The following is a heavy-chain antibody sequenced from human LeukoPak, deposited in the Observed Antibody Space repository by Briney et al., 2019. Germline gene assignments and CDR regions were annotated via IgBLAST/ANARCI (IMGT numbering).Heavy chain of an antibody. CDR2: INHSGST. J-gene: IGHJ4*02. CDR3: ARGRDFWSGYYGGYRGNFDY. Sequence: PSETLSLTCAVYGGSFGGYYWSWIRQPPGKGLEWIGEINHSGSTNYNPSLKSRVTISVDTSKNQFSLKLSSVTAADTAVYYCARGRDFWSGYYGGYRGNFDYWGQGTLVTVSS. CDR1: GGSFGGYY. V-gene: IGHV4-34*01. D-gene: IGHD3-3*01.